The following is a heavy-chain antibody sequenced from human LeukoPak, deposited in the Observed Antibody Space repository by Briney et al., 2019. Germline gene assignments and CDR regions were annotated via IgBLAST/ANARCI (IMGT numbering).Heavy chain of an antibody. J-gene: IGHJ5*02. V-gene: IGHV1-69*05. D-gene: IGHD6-19*01. CDR1: GGTFSSYA. Sequence: SVKVSCKASGGTFSSYAISWVRQAPGQGLEWMGGIIPIFGTANYAQNFQGRVTITRDASASTAYMELIGLRFEDTAVYYCARSYSSGRNWFDPWGQGTLVTVSS. CDR3: ARSYSSGRNWFDP. CDR2: IIPIFGTA.